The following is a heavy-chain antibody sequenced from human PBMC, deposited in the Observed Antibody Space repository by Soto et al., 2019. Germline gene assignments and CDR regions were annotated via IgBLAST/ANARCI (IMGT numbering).Heavy chain of an antibody. CDR1: GYTFTGYY. J-gene: IGHJ6*02. CDR2: INPNSGGT. V-gene: IGHV1-2*04. CDR3: ARERSIGYCSGGSCYFYGMDV. Sequence: QVQLVQSGAEVKKPGASVKVSCKASGYTFTGYYMHWVRQAPGQGLEWMGWINPNSGGTNYAQKCQGWVTMTRDTSISPAYMELSRLRSDDTAVYYCARERSIGYCSGGSCYFYGMDVWGQGTTVTVSS. D-gene: IGHD2-15*01.